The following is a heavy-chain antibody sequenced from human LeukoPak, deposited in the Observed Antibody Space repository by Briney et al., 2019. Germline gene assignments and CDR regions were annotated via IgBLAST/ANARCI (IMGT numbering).Heavy chain of an antibody. J-gene: IGHJ4*02. V-gene: IGHV1-8*01. Sequence: ASVKVSCKASGYTFTSYDINWVRQATGQGLEWMGWMNPNSGNTGYAQKFQGRVTMTRNTSISTAYMELSSLRSEDTAVYYCARGSIGSGSSQFDYWGQGTLVTVSS. CDR1: GYTFTSYD. CDR3: ARGSIGSGSSQFDY. CDR2: MNPNSGNT. D-gene: IGHD3-10*01.